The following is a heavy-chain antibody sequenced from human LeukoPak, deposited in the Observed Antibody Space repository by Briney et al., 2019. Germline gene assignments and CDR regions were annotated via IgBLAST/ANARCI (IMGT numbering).Heavy chain of an antibody. CDR1: GGTFSSYA. J-gene: IGHJ3*02. CDR3: AQGVVRGVIHRPREAPDAFDI. Sequence: ASVKVSCKASGGTFSSYAISWVRQAPGQGLEWMGRIIPILGIANYARKFQGRVTITADKSTSTAYMELSSLRSEDTAVYYCAQGVVRGVIHRPREAPDAFDIWAKGQWSPSLQ. D-gene: IGHD3-10*01. V-gene: IGHV1-69*04. CDR2: IIPILGIA.